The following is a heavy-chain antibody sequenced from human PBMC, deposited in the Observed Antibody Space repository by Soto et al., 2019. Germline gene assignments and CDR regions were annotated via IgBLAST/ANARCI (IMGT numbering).Heavy chain of an antibody. D-gene: IGHD3-22*01. J-gene: IGHJ4*02. V-gene: IGHV3-7*01. Sequence: PGGSLRPSCAASGFTFSNYWMSWVRQAPGKGLEWVANIKQDGNEKYYVDFVKGRFTISRDNAKNSLYLQMNSLRAEDTAVYYCARVYSTGYYDGPFDYWGQGTLVTVSS. CDR3: ARVYSTGYYDGPFDY. CDR2: IKQDGNEK. CDR1: GFTFSNYW.